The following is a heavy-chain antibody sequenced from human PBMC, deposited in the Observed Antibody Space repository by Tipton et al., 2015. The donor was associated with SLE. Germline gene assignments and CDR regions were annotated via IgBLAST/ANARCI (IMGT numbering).Heavy chain of an antibody. J-gene: IGHJ6*03. Sequence: TLSLTCTVSGGSLSSDYWTWIRQPPGRGLEWIGYIYTSGSTNSNPSLKSRVTISVDTSKNQFSLKLNSVTAADTAVYYCARALSYCSGDRCNYYYYYMDVWGKGTTVTVSS. CDR2: IYTSGST. CDR3: ARALSYCSGDRCNYYYYYMDV. D-gene: IGHD2-15*01. CDR1: GGSLSSDY. V-gene: IGHV4-4*08.